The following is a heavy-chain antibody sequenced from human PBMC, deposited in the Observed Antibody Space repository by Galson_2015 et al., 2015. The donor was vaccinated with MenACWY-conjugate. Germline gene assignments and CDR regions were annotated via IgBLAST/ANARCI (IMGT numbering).Heavy chain of an antibody. V-gene: IGHV1-18*04. Sequence: KASGYTFISYGISWVRQAPGQGLEWMGWISTYNGNTNYAQNFQGRVTMSTDTSTSTAYMELRSLTSDDTAVYYCARDHDLYGLDVWGQGTTVTVSS. CDR3: ARDHDLYGLDV. J-gene: IGHJ6*02. CDR1: GYTFISYG. CDR2: ISTYNGNT.